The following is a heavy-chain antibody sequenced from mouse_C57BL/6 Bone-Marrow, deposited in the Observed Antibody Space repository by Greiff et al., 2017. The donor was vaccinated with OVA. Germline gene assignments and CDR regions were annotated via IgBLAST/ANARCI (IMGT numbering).Heavy chain of an antibody. Sequence: QVQLQQSGAELVRPGTSVKVSCKASGYAFTNYLIEWVKQRPGQGLEWIGVLNPGSGGTNYNEKFKGKATLTADKSSSTAYMQLSSLTSEDSAVYFCARGLLWSYWYFDVWGTGTTVTVSS. CDR3: ARGLLWSYWYFDV. CDR1: GYAFTNYL. V-gene: IGHV1-54*01. J-gene: IGHJ1*03. D-gene: IGHD2-1*01. CDR2: LNPGSGGT.